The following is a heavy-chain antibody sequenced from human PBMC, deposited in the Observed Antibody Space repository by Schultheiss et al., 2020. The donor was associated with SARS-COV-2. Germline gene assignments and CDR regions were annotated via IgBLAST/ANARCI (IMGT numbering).Heavy chain of an antibody. Sequence: GESLKISCAASGFIFSSYAMHWVRQAPGKGLEWVAVISYDGSNKYYADSVKGRFTISRDNSKNTLYLQMNSLRAEDTAVYYCARKPSGGVGATRVRWYYYGMDVWGQGTTVTVSS. CDR3: ARKPSGGVGATRVRWYYYGMDV. CDR1: GFIFSSYA. J-gene: IGHJ6*02. CDR2: ISYDGSNK. V-gene: IGHV3-30*04. D-gene: IGHD1-26*01.